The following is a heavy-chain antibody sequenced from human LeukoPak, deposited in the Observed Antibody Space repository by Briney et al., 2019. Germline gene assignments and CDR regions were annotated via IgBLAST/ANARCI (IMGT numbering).Heavy chain of an antibody. Sequence: GASGKVSCKAFGGSFSSEAISWVRQAPGQGLEWMGGIIPIFGTANYAQKFQGRVTITTDESTSTAYMEVSSLRSEDTAVYYCGRKAGDCGGGSCYSIDYWGQGTLVTVSS. CDR1: GGSFSSEA. CDR3: GRKAGDCGGGSCYSIDY. D-gene: IGHD2-15*01. V-gene: IGHV1-69*05. CDR2: IIPIFGTA. J-gene: IGHJ4*02.